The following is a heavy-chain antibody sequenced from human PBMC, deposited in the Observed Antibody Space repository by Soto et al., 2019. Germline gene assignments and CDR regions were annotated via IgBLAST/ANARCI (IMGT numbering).Heavy chain of an antibody. CDR3: ARDHGGAESYYYGMDV. CDR1: GFTVSSNY. D-gene: IGHD3-10*01. CDR2: IYSGGST. V-gene: IGHV3-66*01. Sequence: GGSLRLSCAASGFTVSSNYMSWVRQAPGKGLEWVSVIYSGGSTYYADSVKGRFTISRDNSKNTLYLQMNSLRAEDTAVYYCARDHGGAESYYYGMDVWGQGTTVTVSS. J-gene: IGHJ6*02.